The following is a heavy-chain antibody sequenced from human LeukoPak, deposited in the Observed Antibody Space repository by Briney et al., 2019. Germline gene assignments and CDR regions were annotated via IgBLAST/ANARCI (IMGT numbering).Heavy chain of an antibody. CDR2: ISAYNGNT. J-gene: IGHJ3*02. D-gene: IGHD2-2*01. Sequence: ASVKVSCKASGYTFTSYGISWVRQAPGQGLEWMGWISAYNGNTNYAQKLQGRVTMTTDTSTSTAYMELRSLRSDDTAVYYCARERVIVVVPAAHDAFDIWGQGTMVTVSS. V-gene: IGHV1-18*01. CDR3: ARERVIVVVPAAHDAFDI. CDR1: GYTFTSYG.